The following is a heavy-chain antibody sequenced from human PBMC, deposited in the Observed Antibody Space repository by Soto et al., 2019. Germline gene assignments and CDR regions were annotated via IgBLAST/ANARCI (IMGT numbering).Heavy chain of an antibody. D-gene: IGHD1-26*01. CDR1: GFTFSSYG. Sequence: GGSLRLSCAASGFTFSSYGMHWVRQAPGKGLEWVAVISYDGSNKYYADSVKGRFTISRDNSKNTLYLQMNSLRTEDTAVYYCANLKLGVSVWGQGTTVTVSS. CDR3: ANLKLGVSV. J-gene: IGHJ6*02. V-gene: IGHV3-30*18. CDR2: ISYDGSNK.